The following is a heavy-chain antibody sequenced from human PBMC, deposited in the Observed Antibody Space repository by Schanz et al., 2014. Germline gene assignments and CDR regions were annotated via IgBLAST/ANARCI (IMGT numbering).Heavy chain of an antibody. CDR2: MNESHSTI. V-gene: IGHV3-23*01. CDR3: AKDGPGGSGSYSADGGMDV. Sequence: EVQLLESGGGLVEPGGSLRLSCAASGFSFSSYAMGWVRQARGKGLEWVSAMNESHSTIYYADSVRGRFTISRDNSKNLLYLQMNSLRAEDTAVYYCAKDGPGGSGSYSADGGMDVWGQGTTXTVSS. J-gene: IGHJ6*02. CDR1: GFSFSSYA. D-gene: IGHD3-10*01.